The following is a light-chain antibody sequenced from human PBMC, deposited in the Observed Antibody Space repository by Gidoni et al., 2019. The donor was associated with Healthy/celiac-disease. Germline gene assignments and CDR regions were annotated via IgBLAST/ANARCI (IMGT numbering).Light chain of an antibody. Sequence: EIVLMKPPGTLSSAPGANATLSCSDSQRVSSSYLPWYQQKPGQAPRLLIYGASSRATGIPDRFSGSGSGTDFTLTISRLEPEDFAVYYCQQYGSSPRTFGQGTKLDIK. CDR3: QQYGSSPRT. J-gene: IGKJ2*01. CDR1: QRVSSSY. CDR2: GAS. V-gene: IGKV3-20*01.